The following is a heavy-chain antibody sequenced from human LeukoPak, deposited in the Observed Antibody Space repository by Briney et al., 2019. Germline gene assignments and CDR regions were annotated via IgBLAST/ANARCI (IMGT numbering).Heavy chain of an antibody. D-gene: IGHD1-1*01. V-gene: IGHV3-48*04. Sequence: GGSLRLSCVASGFTLSTASMNWVRQALGKGLEWISYIHRSSSTIYYADSVKGRFTISRDSAKNSLYLQMNSLRAEDTAVYFCADNLSRWGQGTLVTVSS. J-gene: IGHJ4*02. CDR1: GFTLSTAS. CDR2: IHRSSSTI. CDR3: ADNLSR.